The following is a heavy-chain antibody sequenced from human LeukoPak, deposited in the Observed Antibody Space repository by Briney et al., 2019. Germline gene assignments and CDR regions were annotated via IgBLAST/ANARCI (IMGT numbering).Heavy chain of an antibody. D-gene: IGHD4-17*01. CDR1: GGSISSSSYC. CDR3: ARLLYYGDSYYFDY. Sequence: SETLSLTCTVSGGSISSSSYCWGWIRQPPGKGLEWIGSIYYSGSTYYNPSLKSRVTISVDTSKNQFSLKLSSVTAADTAVYYCARLLYYGDSYYFDYWGQGTLVTVSS. CDR2: IYYSGST. J-gene: IGHJ4*02. V-gene: IGHV4-39*01.